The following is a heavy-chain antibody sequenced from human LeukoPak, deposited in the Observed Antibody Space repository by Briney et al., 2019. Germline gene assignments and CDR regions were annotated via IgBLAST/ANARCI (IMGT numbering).Heavy chain of an antibody. CDR3: ARDRDSVDQLLWFGELLGNTFDY. V-gene: IGHV3-74*01. CDR1: GFTFSSYW. D-gene: IGHD3-10*01. J-gene: IGHJ4*02. CDR2: INSDGSST. Sequence: GGSLRLSCAASGFTFSSYWMHWVRQAPGKGLVWVSRINSDGSSTSYADSVKGRFTISRDNAKNTLYLQMNSLRAEDTAVYYCARDRDSVDQLLWFGELLGNTFDYWGQGTLVTVSS.